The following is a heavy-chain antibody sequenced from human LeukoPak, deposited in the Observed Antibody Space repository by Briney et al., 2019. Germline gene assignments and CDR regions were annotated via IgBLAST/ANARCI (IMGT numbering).Heavy chain of an antibody. CDR3: ARGPASYDY. Sequence: SETLSLTCAVYGGSFSGYYWSWIRQPPGKGLEWIGEINHSGSTNYNPSLKSRVTISVDTSKNQFSLKLSSVTAADTAVYYCARGPASYDYWGQGTLVTVSS. J-gene: IGHJ4*02. V-gene: IGHV4-34*01. D-gene: IGHD1-26*01. CDR2: INHSGST. CDR1: GGSFSGYY.